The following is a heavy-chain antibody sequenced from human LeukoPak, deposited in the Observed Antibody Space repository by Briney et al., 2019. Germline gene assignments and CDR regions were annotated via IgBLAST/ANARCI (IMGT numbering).Heavy chain of an antibody. Sequence: PSETLSLTCSVSGDSISNYYWSWIRQPPGKGLEWIGYIYYSGGTNYNPSLKSRVTISVDTSKNQLSLKLSFVTAADTAVYYCASVHNSRTYWFDPWGQGTLVTVSS. CDR2: IYYSGGT. V-gene: IGHV4-59*01. CDR1: GDSISNYY. D-gene: IGHD6-13*01. J-gene: IGHJ5*02. CDR3: ASVHNSRTYWFDP.